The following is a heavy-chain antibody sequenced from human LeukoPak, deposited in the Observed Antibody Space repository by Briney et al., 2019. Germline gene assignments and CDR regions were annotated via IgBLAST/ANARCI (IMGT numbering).Heavy chain of an antibody. J-gene: IGHJ5*02. V-gene: IGHV3-33*01. D-gene: IGHD2-2*02. CDR3: PTDRVRYCSSTSCYKRGES. Sequence: GGSLRLSCAASGFTFSGYGMHWVRLAPGKGLEWVADIWFDGKNEHFAASVKGRFTISRDNSKKTMYLQINSLRAEDTAVYYCPTDRVRYCSSTSCYKRGESWGQGTLVTVSS. CDR1: GFTFSGYG. CDR2: IWFDGKNE.